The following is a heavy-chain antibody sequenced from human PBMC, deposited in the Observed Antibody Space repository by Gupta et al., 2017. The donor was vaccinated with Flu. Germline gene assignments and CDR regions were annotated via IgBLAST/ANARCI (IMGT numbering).Heavy chain of an antibody. CDR2: MSNTIGKT. Sequence: QVQLVESGGGLVKPGGSLRLSCEGSGFVFSDYHIFWVRQSPEKGLEWVAFMSNTIGKTYYADSVRGRFIVSRDNAQKSVYLQMNNLRDDDTAVYYCTRDISDTSRGMDVWGQGTAVTVS. J-gene: IGHJ6*02. D-gene: IGHD1-26*01. V-gene: IGHV3-11*05. CDR1: GFVFSDYH. CDR3: TRDISDTSRGMDV.